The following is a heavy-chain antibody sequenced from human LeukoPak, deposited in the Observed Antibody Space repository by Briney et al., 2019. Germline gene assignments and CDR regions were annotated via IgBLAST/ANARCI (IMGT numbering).Heavy chain of an antibody. Sequence: PGGSLRLSCAASGFTFSSHAMSWVRQAPGKGLEWVSAISGSGCSTYYADSVKGRFTISRDNSKNTLYLQMNSLRAEDTAVYYCAKEVTPPIWFGESYWGYFDYWGQGTLVTVSS. V-gene: IGHV3-23*01. J-gene: IGHJ4*02. CDR2: ISGSGCST. CDR3: AKEVTPPIWFGESYWGYFDY. D-gene: IGHD3-10*01. CDR1: GFTFSSHA.